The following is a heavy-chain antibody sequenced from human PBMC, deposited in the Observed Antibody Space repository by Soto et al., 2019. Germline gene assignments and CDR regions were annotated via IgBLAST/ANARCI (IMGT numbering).Heavy chain of an antibody. CDR1: GFSFSSYE. V-gene: IGHV3-48*03. CDR2: ISSNGSTI. CDR3: ARDDSGYPYYFDY. J-gene: IGHJ4*02. D-gene: IGHD3-16*02. Sequence: PGGSLRLSCAASGFSFSSYEMNWVRQAPGRGLEWVSYISSNGSTIYYADSVKGRFTISRDNAKNSLYLQMNSLRAEDTAVYYCARDDSGYPYYFDYWGQGTLVTVSS.